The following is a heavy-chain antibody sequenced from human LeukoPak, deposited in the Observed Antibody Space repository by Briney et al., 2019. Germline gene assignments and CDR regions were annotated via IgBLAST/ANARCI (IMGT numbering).Heavy chain of an antibody. Sequence: SETLSLTCTVSGDSISGSYWNWIRQPPGKGLEWIGYIYYSGSTNYNPSLKSRVTISVDTSKNQFSLKLSSVTAADTAVYYCAREQGKDSSSWYDSLWWFDPWGQGTLVTVSS. J-gene: IGHJ5*02. D-gene: IGHD6-13*01. V-gene: IGHV4-59*12. CDR1: GDSISGSY. CDR2: IYYSGST. CDR3: AREQGKDSSSWYDSLWWFDP.